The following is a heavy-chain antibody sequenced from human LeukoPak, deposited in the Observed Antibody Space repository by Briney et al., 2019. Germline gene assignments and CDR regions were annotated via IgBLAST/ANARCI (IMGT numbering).Heavy chain of an antibody. D-gene: IGHD3-10*01. CDR1: GLTFGDYD. Sequence: GGSLRLSCTASGLTFGDYDMSWVRRPPGKGLEWVGLIRGRAFGGTTEYATSVKGTFTISRDNSKSIVYLQMNSLKTEDTAVYYCTRRNRGGVRGVMFDPRGQGTLVTVSS. V-gene: IGHV3-49*04. CDR3: TRRNRGGVRGVMFDP. J-gene: IGHJ5*02. CDR2: IRGRAFGGTT.